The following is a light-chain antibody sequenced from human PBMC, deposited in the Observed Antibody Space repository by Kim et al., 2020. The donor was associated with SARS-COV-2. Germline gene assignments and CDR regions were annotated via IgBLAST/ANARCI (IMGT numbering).Light chain of an antibody. CDR3: QQRSNWPSIT. V-gene: IGKV3-11*01. CDR2: DAS. CDR1: QSVSSY. J-gene: IGKJ5*01. Sequence: PRESATLSCRASQSVSSYLAWYQQKPGQAPRLLIYDASNRATGIPARFSGSGSGTDFTLTISSLEPEDFAVYYCQQRSNWPSITFGQGTRLEIK.